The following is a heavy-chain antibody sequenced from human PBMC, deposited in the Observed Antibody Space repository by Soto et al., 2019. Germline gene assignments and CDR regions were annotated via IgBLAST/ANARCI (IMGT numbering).Heavy chain of an antibody. D-gene: IGHD5-12*01. CDR3: ARDVAWIY. CDR2: IGTSDNYI. Sequence: EVHLVESGGGLVKPGGSLRLSCAASGFTFSSYTMNWVRQAPGKGLEWVSSIGTSDNYIYYADSVKGRFTISRDNAKNSLYLQMNSLRAEDTAVYYCARDVAWIYWGQGTLVTVSS. J-gene: IGHJ4*02. V-gene: IGHV3-21*01. CDR1: GFTFSSYT.